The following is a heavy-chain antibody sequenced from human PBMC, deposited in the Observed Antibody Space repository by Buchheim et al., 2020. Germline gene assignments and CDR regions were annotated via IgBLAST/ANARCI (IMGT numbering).Heavy chain of an antibody. D-gene: IGHD3-3*01. J-gene: IGHJ6*02. V-gene: IGHV3-30*18. CDR1: GFTFSSYG. Sequence: QVQLVESGGGVVQPGRSLRLSCAASGFTFSSYGMHWVRQAPGKGLEWVAVISYDGSNKYYADSVKGRFTISRDNSKKTLYLQMNSLRAEDTAVYYCAKDLTYYDFWSGYTETYYYYGMDVWGQGTT. CDR3: AKDLTYYDFWSGYTETYYYYGMDV. CDR2: ISYDGSNK.